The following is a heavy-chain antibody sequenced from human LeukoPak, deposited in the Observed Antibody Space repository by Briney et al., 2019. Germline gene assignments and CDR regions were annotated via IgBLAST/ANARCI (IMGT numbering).Heavy chain of an antibody. CDR2: VYHSGST. CDR1: GGSISSTNW. Sequence: PSGTLPLTCAVSGGSISSTNWWTWVRQPPGMGLEWIGEVYHSGSTNYNPSLKSRVAISVDKSKNQFSLKLSSVTAADTAVYYCARDPGRSADHPYFDHWGQGTLVTVSS. V-gene: IGHV4-4*02. J-gene: IGHJ4*02. CDR3: ARDPGRSADHPYFDH.